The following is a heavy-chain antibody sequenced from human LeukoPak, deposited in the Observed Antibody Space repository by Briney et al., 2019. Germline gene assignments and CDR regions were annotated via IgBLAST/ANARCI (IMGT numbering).Heavy chain of an antibody. CDR1: GFTFSTYA. J-gene: IGHJ4*02. D-gene: IGHD2-2*01. CDR2: ISGSGGST. CDR3: AKDSGYCDSTSCRLAN. V-gene: IGHV3-23*01. Sequence: GGSLRLSCAASGFTFSTYAMSWVRQAPGKGLEWVSAISGSGGSTYYADSVKGRFTISRDNSKNTLYLQMNSLRVEDTAVYYCAKDSGYCDSTSCRLANWGQEPWSPSPQ.